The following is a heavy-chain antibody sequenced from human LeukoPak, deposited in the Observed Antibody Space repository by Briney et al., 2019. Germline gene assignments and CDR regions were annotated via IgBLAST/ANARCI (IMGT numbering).Heavy chain of an antibody. CDR1: GYTFTGYY. J-gene: IGHJ6*03. CDR2: INPNSGGT. Sequence: ASVKVSCKASGYTFTGYYMHWVRRAPGQGLEWMGWINPNSGGTNYAQKFQGRVTMTRDTSISTAYMELSRLRSDDTAVYYCARASTYSSSWSYYYYMDVWGKGTTVTVSS. V-gene: IGHV1-2*02. CDR3: ARASTYSSSWSYYYYMDV. D-gene: IGHD6-13*01.